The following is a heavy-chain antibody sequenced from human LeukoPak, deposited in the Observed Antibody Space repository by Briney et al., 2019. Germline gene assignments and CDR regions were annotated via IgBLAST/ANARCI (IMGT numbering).Heavy chain of an antibody. J-gene: IGHJ6*03. V-gene: IGHV3-21*01. CDR2: ISSSSSYI. Sequence: GGSLRLSCAASGFTFSSYSMNWVRQAPGKGLEWVSSISSSSSYIYYADSVKGRFTISRDNAKNSLYLQMNSLRAEDTAVYYCAKGAYDILTGYIYYYYYYMDVWGKGTTVTISS. D-gene: IGHD3-9*01. CDR1: GFTFSSYS. CDR3: AKGAYDILTGYIYYYYYYMDV.